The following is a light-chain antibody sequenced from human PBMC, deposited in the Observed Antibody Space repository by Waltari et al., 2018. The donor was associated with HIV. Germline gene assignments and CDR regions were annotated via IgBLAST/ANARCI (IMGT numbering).Light chain of an antibody. CDR3: QQYNNWPWT. V-gene: IGKV3-15*01. J-gene: IGKJ1*01. CDR2: GAS. CDR1: QSVNNN. Sequence: DIVMTQSPATLSVSPGDRATLSCRASQSVNNNLAWYQQKHGRAPRLLIYGASNRATGIPARFSGSGSRTEFTLTISSLQSEDFAVYYCQQYNNWPWTFGQGTKVEIK.